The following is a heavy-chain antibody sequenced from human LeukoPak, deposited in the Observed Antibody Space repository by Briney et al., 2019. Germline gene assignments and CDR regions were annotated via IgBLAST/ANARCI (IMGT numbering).Heavy chain of an antibody. Sequence: GASLTISCKGSGSSFTRYWICGGRPLPGKGLELMGIIYPGDSDTRYSPSFQGQVTISADNSINTASLHWSSLKASDTAMYYCGRSPTSLSNPYYFDNWGQGTLVTVSS. D-gene: IGHD3-16*02. CDR3: GRSPTSLSNPYYFDN. V-gene: IGHV5-51*01. CDR1: GSSFTRYW. J-gene: IGHJ4*02. CDR2: IYPGDSDT.